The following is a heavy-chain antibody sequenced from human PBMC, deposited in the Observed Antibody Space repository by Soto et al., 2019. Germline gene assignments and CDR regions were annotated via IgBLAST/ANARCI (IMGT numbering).Heavy chain of an antibody. CDR1: GGSISSGGYY. CDR3: ARRTCSGSYKWRDCYVDY. CDR2: IYYSGST. Sequence: QVQLQESGPGLVKPSQTLSLTCTVSGGSISSGGYYWSWIRQHPGKGLGWIGYIYYSGSTYYNPSLKSRVTIPVDTSKTHSSLKLSSVEAADTAVYCCARRTCSGSYKWRDCYVDYWGQGTLVTVPS. D-gene: IGHD3-10*02. J-gene: IGHJ4*02. V-gene: IGHV4-31*03.